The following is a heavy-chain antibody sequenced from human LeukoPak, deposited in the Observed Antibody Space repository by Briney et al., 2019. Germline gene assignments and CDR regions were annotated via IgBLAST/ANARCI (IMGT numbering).Heavy chain of an antibody. CDR2: IYYSGST. D-gene: IGHD5-12*01. J-gene: IGHJ3*02. V-gene: IGHV4-30-4*01. Sequence: SETLPLTCTVSGGSISSGDYYWSWIRQPPGKGLEWIGYIYYSGSTYYNPSLKSRVTISVDMSKNQFSLKLSSVTAADTAVYYCARRGPGRYDPSVRRYAFDIWGQGTMVTVSS. CDR3: ARRGPGRYDPSVRRYAFDI. CDR1: GGSISSGDYY.